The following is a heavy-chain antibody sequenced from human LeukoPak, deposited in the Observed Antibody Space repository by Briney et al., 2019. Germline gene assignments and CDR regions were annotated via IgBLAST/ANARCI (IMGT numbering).Heavy chain of an antibody. Sequence: ASVTVSCKASGYTFTSYYMHWVRQAPGQGLEWMGIINPSGGSTSYAQKFQGRVTMTRDTSTSTVYMELSSLRSEDTAVYYCARAGAYGSGSYFGFTTSYYFDYWGQGTLVTVSS. CDR3: ARAGAYGSGSYFGFTTSYYFDY. D-gene: IGHD3-10*01. CDR2: INPSGGST. V-gene: IGHV1-46*01. J-gene: IGHJ4*02. CDR1: GYTFTSYY.